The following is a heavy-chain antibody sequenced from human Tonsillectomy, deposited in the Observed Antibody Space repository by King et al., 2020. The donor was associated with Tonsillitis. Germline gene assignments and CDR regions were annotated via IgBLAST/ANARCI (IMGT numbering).Heavy chain of an antibody. CDR3: ARDPPVYGSSSGDFDY. J-gene: IGHJ4*02. CDR1: GFSFSDYY. CDR2: ISNSGDMI. V-gene: IGHV3-11*01. D-gene: IGHD6-6*01. Sequence: VQLVESGGGLVKPGGSLRLSCAASGFSFSDYYMNWIRQAPGKGLEWVSYISNSGDMIYYADSVNGRFTISRDNAKNSLYLQMNSPRAEDTATYYCARDPPVYGSSSGDFDYWGQGTLVTVSS.